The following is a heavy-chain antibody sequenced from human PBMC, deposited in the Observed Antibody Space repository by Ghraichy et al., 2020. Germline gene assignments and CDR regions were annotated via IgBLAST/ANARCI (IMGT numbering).Heavy chain of an antibody. CDR2: IYYSGST. J-gene: IGHJ5*02. CDR1: GGSISSGGYY. V-gene: IGHV4-31*03. D-gene: IGHD3-22*01. CDR3: ARGVVVITSWFDP. Sequence: SETLSLTCTVSGGSISSGGYYWSWIRQHPGKGLEWIGYIYYSGSTYYNPSLKSRVTISVDTSKNQFSLKLSSVTAADTAVYYCARGVVVITSWFDPWGQGTLVTVSS.